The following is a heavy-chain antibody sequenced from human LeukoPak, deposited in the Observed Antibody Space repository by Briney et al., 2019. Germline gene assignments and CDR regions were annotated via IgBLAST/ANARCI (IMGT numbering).Heavy chain of an antibody. CDR2: INPGNGNT. CDR1: GYTFTSYA. V-gene: IGHV1-3*01. D-gene: IGHD4-17*01. J-gene: IGHJ3*02. Sequence: ASVKVSCKASGYTFTSYAVHWVRQAPGQRLEWVGRINPGNGNTKYSQKFQGRVTITRDTSASTAYMELSSLRSEDTAVYYCARGGFYTVTDAFDIWGQGTMVTVSS. CDR3: ARGGFYTVTDAFDI.